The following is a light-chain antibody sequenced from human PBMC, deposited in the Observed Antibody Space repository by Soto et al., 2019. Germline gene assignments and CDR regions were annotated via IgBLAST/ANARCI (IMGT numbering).Light chain of an antibody. CDR3: QQYNSYPWT. CDR2: DVS. V-gene: IGKV1-5*01. J-gene: IGKJ1*01. CDR1: QSISGW. Sequence: DIQMTQSPATLSASVGDRVTITCRASQSISGWLAWYQEKPGKAPKLLIYDVSSLQSGVSSRFSGSGSGTEFTLAISSLQPDDFATYYCQQYNSYPWTFGQGIKVDLK.